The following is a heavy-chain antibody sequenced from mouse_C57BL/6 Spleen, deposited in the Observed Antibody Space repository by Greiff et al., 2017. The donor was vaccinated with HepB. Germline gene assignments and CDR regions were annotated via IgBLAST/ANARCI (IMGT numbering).Heavy chain of an antibody. Sequence: QVHVKQPGAELVKPGASVKLSCKASGYTFTSYWMHWVKQRPGQGLEWIGMIHPNSGSTNYNEKFKSKATLTVDKSSSTAYMQLSSLTSEDSAVYYCARSPPSPTVVPYFDYWGQGTTLTVSS. J-gene: IGHJ2*01. V-gene: IGHV1-64*01. CDR2: IHPNSGST. CDR3: ARSPPSPTVVPYFDY. CDR1: GYTFTSYW. D-gene: IGHD1-1*01.